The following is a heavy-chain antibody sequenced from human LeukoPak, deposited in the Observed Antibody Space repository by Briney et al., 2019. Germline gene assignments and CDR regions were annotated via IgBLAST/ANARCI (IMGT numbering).Heavy chain of an antibody. D-gene: IGHD2-2*01. CDR2: IYYRGST. V-gene: IGHV4-59*01. Sequence: SETLSLTCTVSGGSISNYFWRWIRQPPGKGLEWIGYIYYRGSTNYNPPLNSRVTISVDTSKNQFYLKLSSVTAADTAVYYCARYQVGADYYFDYWGQGTLVTVSS. CDR1: GGSISNYF. J-gene: IGHJ4*02. CDR3: ARYQVGADYYFDY.